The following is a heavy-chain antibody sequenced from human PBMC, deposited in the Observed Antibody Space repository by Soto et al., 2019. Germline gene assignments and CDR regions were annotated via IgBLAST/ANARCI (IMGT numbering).Heavy chain of an antibody. V-gene: IGHV3-74*01. CDR2: INSDGSST. CDR1: GFTFSTYW. J-gene: IGHJ3*02. D-gene: IGHD1-26*01. CDR3: ARDPQWDGNHFDI. Sequence: EVQLVESGGDLVQPGGSLSLSCAASGFTFSTYWMHWVRQAPGKGLVWVSRINSDGSSTSYADSVKGRFTISRDNAKNTLFLQMNSLRAEDTAVYYCARDPQWDGNHFDIWGQGTMVTVSS.